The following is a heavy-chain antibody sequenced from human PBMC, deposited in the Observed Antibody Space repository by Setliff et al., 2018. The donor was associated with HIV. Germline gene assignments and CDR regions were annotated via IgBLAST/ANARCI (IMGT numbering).Heavy chain of an antibody. D-gene: IGHD3-22*01. CDR3: ARDRTYYYEGSGYHSDT. J-gene: IGHJ5*02. CDR1: GYTVTELS. Sequence: GASVKVSCKVSGYTVTELSINWVRQAPGKGPEWMGGFDPEDNKIVYAQKFQGRVTTTEDTSTDTVYMELRGLRSEDTAVYYCARDRTYYYEGSGYHSDTWGQGTLVTVSS. CDR2: FDPEDNKI. V-gene: IGHV1-24*01.